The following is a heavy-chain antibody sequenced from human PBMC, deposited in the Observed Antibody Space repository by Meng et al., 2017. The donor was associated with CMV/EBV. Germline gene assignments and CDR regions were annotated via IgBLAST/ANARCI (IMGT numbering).Heavy chain of an antibody. CDR2: IYYSGST. D-gene: IGHD2-2*01. CDR3: ARYGMGAPAFGDYYYYGMDV. Sequence: SETLSLTCTVSGGSISSYYWSWIRQPPGKGLEWIGYIYYSGSTNYNPSLKSRVTISVDTSKNQFSLKLSSVTAADTAVYYCARYGMGAPAFGDYYYYGMDVWGQGTTVTVSS. J-gene: IGHJ6*02. CDR1: GGSISSYY. V-gene: IGHV4-59*12.